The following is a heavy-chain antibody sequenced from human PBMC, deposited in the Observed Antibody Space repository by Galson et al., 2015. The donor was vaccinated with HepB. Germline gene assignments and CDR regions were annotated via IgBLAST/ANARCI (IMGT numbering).Heavy chain of an antibody. V-gene: IGHV1-8*01. Sequence: SVKVSCKASGYTFTSYDINWVRQATGQGLEWMGWMNPNSGNTGYAQKFQGRVTMTRNTSISTAYMELSSLRSEDTAVYYCARGRTRSDRPLYGYWGQGTLVTVSS. CDR1: GYTFTSYD. CDR3: ARGRTRSDRPLYGY. CDR2: MNPNSGNT. D-gene: IGHD6-6*01. J-gene: IGHJ4*02.